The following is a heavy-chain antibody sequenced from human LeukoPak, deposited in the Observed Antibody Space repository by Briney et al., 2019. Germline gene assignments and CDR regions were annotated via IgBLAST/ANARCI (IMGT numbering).Heavy chain of an antibody. J-gene: IGHJ4*02. V-gene: IGHV4-34*01. Sequence: SETLSLTCAVYGGFFSGYYWSWVRQPSGKGLECIGEINHSGSTNYNPSLTSRVTISVDTSKNQLSLKLSSVSAADTAVYYCARRVLGSYYSSGIYPIDYWGQGTLVTVSS. D-gene: IGHD3-10*01. CDR2: INHSGST. CDR1: GGFFSGYY. CDR3: ARRVLGSYYSSGIYPIDY.